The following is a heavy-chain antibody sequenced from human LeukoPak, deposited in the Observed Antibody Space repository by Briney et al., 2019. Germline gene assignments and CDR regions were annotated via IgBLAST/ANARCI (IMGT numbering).Heavy chain of an antibody. CDR2: ISSNGGST. V-gene: IGHV3-64D*09. CDR1: GFTFSSYA. CDR3: VKGLAAAGTNY. J-gene: IGHJ4*02. Sequence: GGSLRLSCSASGFTFSSYAMHWVRQAPGKGLEYVSTISSNGGSTYYADSVKGRFTISRDNSKNTLYLQMSSLRVEDAAVYYCVKGLAAAGTNYWGQGTLVTVSS. D-gene: IGHD6-13*01.